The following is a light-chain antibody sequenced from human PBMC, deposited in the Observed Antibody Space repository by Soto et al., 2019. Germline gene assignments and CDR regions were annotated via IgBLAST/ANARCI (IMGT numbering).Light chain of an antibody. CDR2: WAS. CDR3: QQDYSAPYT. CDR1: QTVLYSSNNKNY. J-gene: IGKJ2*01. V-gene: IGKV4-1*01. Sequence: DIVMTQSPDSLAVSLGERATIKCKSSQTVLYSSNNKNYLAWYQQKPGQPPKLLIYWASTRESGVPDRFSGSGSGTDFTLTISSLQAEDVAVYYCQQDYSAPYTFGQGTKLEIK.